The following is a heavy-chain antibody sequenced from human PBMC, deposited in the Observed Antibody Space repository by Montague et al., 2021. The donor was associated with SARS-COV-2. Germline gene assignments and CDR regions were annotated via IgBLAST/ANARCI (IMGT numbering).Heavy chain of an antibody. CDR3: ASAFYGDHWAFDV. J-gene: IGHJ3*01. Sequence: CAISGDSVSSTSASWNWIRQSPSRGLEWLERTYYRSWWRSQYPGSLESRITISGDTSKNQFSLQLNSVTPEDTAVYYCASAFYGDHWAFDVWGQGTMVTVSS. V-gene: IGHV6-1*01. CDR1: GDSVSSTSAS. CDR2: TYYRSWWRS. D-gene: IGHD3-3*02.